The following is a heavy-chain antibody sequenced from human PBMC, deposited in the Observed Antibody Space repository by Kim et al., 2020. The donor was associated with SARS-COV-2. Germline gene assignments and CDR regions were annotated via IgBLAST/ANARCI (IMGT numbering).Heavy chain of an antibody. CDR1: GGSISSYY. CDR2: IYYSGST. D-gene: IGHD2-21*02. Sequence: SETLSITCTVSGGSISSYYWSWIRQPPGKGLEWIGYIYYSGSTNYNPSLKSRVTISVDTSKNQFSLKLSSVTAADTAVYYCAKAAIRGYYFDYWGQGTLV. J-gene: IGHJ4*02. V-gene: IGHV4-59*13. CDR3: AKAAIRGYYFDY.